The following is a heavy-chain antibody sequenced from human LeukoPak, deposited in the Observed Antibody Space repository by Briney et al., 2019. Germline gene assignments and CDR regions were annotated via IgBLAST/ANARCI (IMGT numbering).Heavy chain of an antibody. V-gene: IGHV3-33*01. D-gene: IGHD6-13*01. CDR1: GFTFSSYG. J-gene: IGHJ4*02. CDR3: ARRQQLAYGLVY. CDR2: IWYDGSNK. Sequence: PGGSLRLSCAASGFTFSSYGMHWVRQAPGKGLEWVAVIWYDGSNKYYADSVKGRFTISRDNSKNTLYLQMNSLRAEDTAVYYCARRQQLAYGLVYWGQGTLVTVSS.